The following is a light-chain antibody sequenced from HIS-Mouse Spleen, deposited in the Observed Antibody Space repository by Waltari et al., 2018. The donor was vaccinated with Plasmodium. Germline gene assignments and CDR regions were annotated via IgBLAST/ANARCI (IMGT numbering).Light chain of an antibody. J-gene: IGLJ3*02. CDR1: RSDVGGYHY. V-gene: IGLV2-11*01. CDR2: DVS. CDR3: CSYAGSYTWV. Sequence: QSALTQPRSVSGSPGQSVTISCTGTRSDVGGYHYVSWYQQHPGKAPKLMSYDVSKRPSGVPDRFSGSKSGNTASLTISGLQAEDEADYYCCSYAGSYTWVFGGGTKLTVL.